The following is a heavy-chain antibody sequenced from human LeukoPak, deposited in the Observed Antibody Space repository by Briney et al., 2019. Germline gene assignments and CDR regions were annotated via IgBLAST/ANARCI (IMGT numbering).Heavy chain of an antibody. CDR3: AKDVDSSGYYFPFDY. Sequence: GRSLRLSCSPASAFTFSGYAMHWVRQAPAKGLEWLAFISYDGNTKYYADSVKGRFTISRDNSKNTLYLQMNSLRAEDTAVYYCAKDVDSSGYYFPFDYWGQGTLVTVSS. CDR2: ISYDGNTK. CDR1: AFTFSGYA. V-gene: IGHV3-30-3*01. D-gene: IGHD3-22*01. J-gene: IGHJ4*02.